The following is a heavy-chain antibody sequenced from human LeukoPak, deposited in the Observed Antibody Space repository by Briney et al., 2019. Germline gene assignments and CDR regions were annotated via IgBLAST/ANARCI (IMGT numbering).Heavy chain of an antibody. CDR2: ITGSDGRT. CDR3: AEEAAAAGQGWFDP. Sequence: GGSPRLSCAASGLTFSAYAISWVRQAPGKGLEWVSAITGSDGRTFYADSVKGRFTISRDNSKNTLYLQMNSLRAEETAIYYCAEEAAAAGQGWFDPWGQGTLVTVSS. J-gene: IGHJ5*02. CDR1: GLTFSAYA. V-gene: IGHV3-23*01. D-gene: IGHD6-13*01.